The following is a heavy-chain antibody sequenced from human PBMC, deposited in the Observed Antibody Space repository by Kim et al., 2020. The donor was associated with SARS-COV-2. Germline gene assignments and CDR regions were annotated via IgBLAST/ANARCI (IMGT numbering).Heavy chain of an antibody. Sequence: SVKVSCKASGGTFSSYAISWVRQAPGQGLEWMGGIIPIFGTANYAQKFQGRVTITADESTSTAYMELSSLRSEDTAVYYCATIQDIVVVPAARGDAFDIWGQGTMVTVSS. V-gene: IGHV1-69*13. J-gene: IGHJ3*02. CDR2: IIPIFGTA. CDR3: ATIQDIVVVPAARGDAFDI. CDR1: GGTFSSYA. D-gene: IGHD2-2*01.